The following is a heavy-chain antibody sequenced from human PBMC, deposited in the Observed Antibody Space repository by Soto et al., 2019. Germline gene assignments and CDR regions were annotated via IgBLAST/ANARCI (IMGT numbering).Heavy chain of an antibody. V-gene: IGHV1-2*04. CDR3: ARVPRYYDILTGLGGNWFDP. CDR1: GYTFTGYY. D-gene: IGHD3-9*01. CDR2: INTNSGGT. J-gene: IGHJ5*02. Sequence: ASVKVSCKASGYTFTGYYMHWVRQAPGQGLEWMGWINTNSGGTNYAQKFKGWVTMTRDTSISTAYMELSRLRSDDTAVYYFARVPRYYDILTGLGGNWFDPWGQGTLVTVSS.